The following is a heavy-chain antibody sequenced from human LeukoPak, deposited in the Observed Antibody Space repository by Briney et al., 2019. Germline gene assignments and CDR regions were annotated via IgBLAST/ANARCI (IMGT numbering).Heavy chain of an antibody. CDR2: IYYSGTT. CDR3: ARRSYSSGWDYYHYAMDV. V-gene: IGHV4-39*01. Sequence: PSETLSLTCTVSGGSIGSSSYYWGWIRQPPGKGLEWIGTIYYSGTTYYNPSLKSRVTISVDTSKNQFSLKLSSVTAADTAVYYCARRSYSSGWDYYHYAMDVWGQGTTVTVSS. CDR1: GGSIGSSSYY. J-gene: IGHJ6*02. D-gene: IGHD6-19*01.